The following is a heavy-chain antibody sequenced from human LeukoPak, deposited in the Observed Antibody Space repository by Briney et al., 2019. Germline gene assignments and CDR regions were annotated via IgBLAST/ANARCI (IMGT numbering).Heavy chain of an antibody. D-gene: IGHD1-26*01. Sequence: PSETLSLTCAVYGGSFSGHYWSWIRQPPGKGLEWIGEINHSGSTYYNPSLKSRVTISVDTSKNQFSLKLSSVTAADTAAFYCASLRERSYYARGFDYWGQGTLVTVSS. CDR2: INHSGST. V-gene: IGHV4-34*01. J-gene: IGHJ4*02. CDR1: GGSFSGHY. CDR3: ASLRERSYYARGFDY.